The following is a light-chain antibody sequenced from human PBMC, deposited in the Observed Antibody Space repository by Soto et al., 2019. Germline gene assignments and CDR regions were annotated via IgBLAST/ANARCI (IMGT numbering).Light chain of an antibody. CDR2: ETS. CDR1: QSVRSY. J-gene: IGKJ4*01. Sequence: EIVLTQSPATLSLSPGESATLSCRASQSVRSYLAWYQKKPGQAPRLLIYETSNRPTGVPARFSGSGSGTDFTLTISSLEAEDFAVYYCQQRCRSPLTFGGGTKVEIK. V-gene: IGKV3-11*01. CDR3: QQRCRSPLT.